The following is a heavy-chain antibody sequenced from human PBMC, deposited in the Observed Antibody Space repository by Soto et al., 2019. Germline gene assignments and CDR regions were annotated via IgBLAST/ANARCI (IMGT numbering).Heavy chain of an antibody. Sequence: EVQLVESGGGLVKPGGSLRLSCAASGFTFSSYSMNWVRQAPGKGLEWVSSISRSSSYIYYADSVKGRFTISRDNAKNSLYLQMNSLRAEDTAVYYCARVGNLAVAGTGDAFDIWGQGTMVTVSS. J-gene: IGHJ3*02. V-gene: IGHV3-21*01. CDR1: GFTFSSYS. CDR2: ISRSSSYI. CDR3: ARVGNLAVAGTGDAFDI. D-gene: IGHD6-19*01.